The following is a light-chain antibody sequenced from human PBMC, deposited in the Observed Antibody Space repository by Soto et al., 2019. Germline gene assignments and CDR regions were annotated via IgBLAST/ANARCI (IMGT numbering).Light chain of an antibody. J-gene: IGLJ1*01. CDR2: EVT. CDR1: SSDVGAYNY. Sequence: QSVLTQPASVSGSPGQSITISCTGTSSDVGAYNYVSWYQHHPGKVPKLLIYEVTNRPSGVSDRFSGSKSGNTASLTISGLQAEHEADHYCSSKRDSSTLFVSGNGTKVT. CDR3: SSKRDSSTLFV. V-gene: IGLV2-14*01.